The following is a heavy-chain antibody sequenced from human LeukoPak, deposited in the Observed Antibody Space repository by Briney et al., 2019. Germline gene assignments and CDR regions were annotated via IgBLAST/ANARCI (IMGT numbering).Heavy chain of an antibody. CDR2: IYYSGST. CDR3: ARESSSEWFDP. J-gene: IGHJ5*02. V-gene: IGHV4-31*03. Sequence: PSETLSLTCTVSGGSISSGGYYWSWIRQHPGKGLEWIGYIYYSGSTYYNPSVKSRVTISVDTSKNQFSLKLSSVTAADTAVYYCARESSSEWFDPWGQGTLVTVSS. D-gene: IGHD6-19*01. CDR1: GGSISSGGYY.